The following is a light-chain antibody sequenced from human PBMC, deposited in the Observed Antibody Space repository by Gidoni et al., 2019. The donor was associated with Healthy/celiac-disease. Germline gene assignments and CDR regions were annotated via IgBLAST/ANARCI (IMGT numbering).Light chain of an antibody. J-gene: IGKJ4*01. CDR3: QQYYSYPLT. V-gene: IGKV1-8*01. CDR2: AAS. CDR1: QGISSY. Sequence: AIRMTPSPSSFSASTGDRVTITCRARQGISSYLAWYQQKPGQAPKLLIYAASTLQSGVPSRFSGSGSGTDFTLTISCLQSEDFATYYCQQYYSYPLTFGGGTKVEIK.